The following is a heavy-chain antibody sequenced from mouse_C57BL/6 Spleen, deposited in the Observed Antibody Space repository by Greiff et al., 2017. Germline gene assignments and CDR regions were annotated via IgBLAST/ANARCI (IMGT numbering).Heavy chain of an antibody. CDR2: IYPGDRDT. V-gene: IGHV1-82*01. J-gene: IGHJ3*01. CDR3: ASGDYGSSYDWFAY. CDR1: GYAFSSSW. Sequence: VQLQQSGPELVKPGASVKISCKASGYAFSSSWMNWVKQRPGKGLEWIGRIYPGDRDTNYNGKFKGKATLTADKSSSTAYMQLSSLTSEDSAVYFCASGDYGSSYDWFAYWGQGTLVTVSA. D-gene: IGHD1-1*01.